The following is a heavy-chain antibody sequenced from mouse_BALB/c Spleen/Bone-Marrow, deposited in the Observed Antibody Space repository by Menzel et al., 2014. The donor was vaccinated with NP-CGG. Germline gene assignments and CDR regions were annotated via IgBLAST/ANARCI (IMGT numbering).Heavy chain of an antibody. CDR3: VTYFDY. Sequence: EVKLVESGGGLVQPGGSVKLSCVASGFTFSNYWMNWVRQSPEKGLEWIAEIRLKSNNYATQYAESVKGRFAISRDDSKSSVYLQMNNLRAEDSGIYYCVTYFDYWGQGTTLTVSS. V-gene: IGHV6-6*02. J-gene: IGHJ2*01. D-gene: IGHD2-1*01. CDR2: IRLKSNNYAT. CDR1: GFTFSNYW.